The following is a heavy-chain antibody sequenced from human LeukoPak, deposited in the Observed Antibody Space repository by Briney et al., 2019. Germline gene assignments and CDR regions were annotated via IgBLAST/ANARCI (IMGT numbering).Heavy chain of an antibody. V-gene: IGHV4-59*01. J-gene: IGHJ4*02. CDR2: IYYSGST. Sequence: SETLSLTCTVTSVSINNNYWSWIWQPPGKGLEWIGYIYYSGSTNYSPSLKSRVTMSVDTSKKQFSLKVTSVTAADTAVYYCARGSGAFDYWGQGTLVTVSS. CDR3: ARGSGAFDY. CDR1: SVSINNNY.